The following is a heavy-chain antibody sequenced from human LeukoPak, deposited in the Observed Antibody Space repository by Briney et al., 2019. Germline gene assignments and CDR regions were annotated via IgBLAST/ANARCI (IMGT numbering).Heavy chain of an antibody. Sequence: GGSLRLSCAASGFTFSSYAMHWVRQAPGKGLEWVAVMSYDGTDKYCADSVKGRFTISRDNSKNTLYLQMSSLRAEDTAVYYCARGIFHDYGDYYYFDYWGQGTLVTVSS. V-gene: IGHV3-30*04. D-gene: IGHD4-17*01. J-gene: IGHJ4*02. CDR1: GFTFSSYA. CDR3: ARGIFHDYGDYYYFDY. CDR2: MSYDGTDK.